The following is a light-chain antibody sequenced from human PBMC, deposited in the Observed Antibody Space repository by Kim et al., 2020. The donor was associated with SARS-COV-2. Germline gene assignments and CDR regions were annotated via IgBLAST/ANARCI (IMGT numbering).Light chain of an antibody. V-gene: IGKV3-15*01. CDR3: HQYNFWPYS. CDR1: QTISSN. Sequence: SVTPGERATLSCRASQTISSNLAWFQQKPGQAPRLFIYSASSRATGVPTRFSGSGFGTEFSLTISGLQSEDFATYHCHQYNFWPYSFGQGTKLEI. J-gene: IGKJ2*01. CDR2: SAS.